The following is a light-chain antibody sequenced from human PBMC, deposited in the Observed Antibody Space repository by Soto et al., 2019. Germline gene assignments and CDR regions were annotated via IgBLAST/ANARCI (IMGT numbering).Light chain of an antibody. CDR1: SSNIGNNY. CDR3: GTWDSSLSAVV. J-gene: IGLJ2*01. V-gene: IGLV1-51*01. Sequence: QSVLTQPPSVAAAPGQKVTISCSGSSSNIGNNYVYWYHQLPGTAPKLLIYDNNKRPSGIPDRFSGSKSGTSATLGITGLQTGDEADYYCGTWDSSLSAVVFGGGTKLTVL. CDR2: DNN.